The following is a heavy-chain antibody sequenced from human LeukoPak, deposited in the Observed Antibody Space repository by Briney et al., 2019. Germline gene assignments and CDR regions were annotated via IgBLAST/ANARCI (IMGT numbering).Heavy chain of an antibody. CDR1: GLSFSSFA. Sequence: PPGGSLRLSCAASGLSFSSFAMIWVRQGPGKGLEWVANIKQDGSGKYYVDAVKGRFTISRDNAKNSLYLQMNSLRAEDTAVYYCANLETRYSSGWPYRDYYGMDVWGQGTTVTVSS. V-gene: IGHV3-7*01. CDR2: IKQDGSGK. J-gene: IGHJ6*02. CDR3: ANLETRYSSGWPYRDYYGMDV. D-gene: IGHD6-25*01.